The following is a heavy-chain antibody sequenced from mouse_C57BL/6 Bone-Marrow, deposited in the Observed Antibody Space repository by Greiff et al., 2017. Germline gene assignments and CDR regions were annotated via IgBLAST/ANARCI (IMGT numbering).Heavy chain of an antibody. CDR2: INPYNGGT. V-gene: IGHV1-19*01. CDR3: ARGITVPSDY. CDR1: GYTFTDYY. Sequence: VQLQQSGPVLVKPGASVKMSCKASGYTFTDYYMNWVKQSHGKSLEWIGVINPYNGGTSYNQKFKGKATLTVDKSSSTAYMELNSLTSEDSAVYYCARGITVPSDYWGQGTTLTVSS. J-gene: IGHJ2*01. D-gene: IGHD1-1*01.